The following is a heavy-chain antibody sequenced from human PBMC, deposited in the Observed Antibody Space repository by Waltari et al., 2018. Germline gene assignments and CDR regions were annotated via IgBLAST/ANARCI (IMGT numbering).Heavy chain of an antibody. J-gene: IGHJ4*02. CDR3: ARHVSNYYDTTGYPPHFDY. CDR1: GASISSRNYY. Sequence: QLQLQESGPGLVKPSETLSLTCTVSGASISSRNYYWGWLRQPPGQGLEWIGTIFYTGTTYYNPSLKSRVTISVDTSKNQFSLKLSSVSAADTAVYYCARHVSNYYDTTGYPPHFDYWGQGTLVTVSS. CDR2: IFYTGTT. V-gene: IGHV4-39*01. D-gene: IGHD3-22*01.